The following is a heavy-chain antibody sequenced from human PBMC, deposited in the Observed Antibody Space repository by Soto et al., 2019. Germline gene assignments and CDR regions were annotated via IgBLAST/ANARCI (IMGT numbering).Heavy chain of an antibody. V-gene: IGHV3-23*01. CDR2: ISGNGAET. D-gene: IGHD6-19*01. J-gene: IGHJ4*02. CDR3: GEERRGSGWFVCSY. CDR1: GFPFSSYA. Sequence: EVQLLESGGGLVQPGGSVRLSCAASGFPFSSYAMSWVRQAPGKGLEWVSAISGNGAETSYAASVRGRFTISRDNSRDTLYLQMNSLRADDTAVYYCGEERRGSGWFVCSYWGQGILFTVAS.